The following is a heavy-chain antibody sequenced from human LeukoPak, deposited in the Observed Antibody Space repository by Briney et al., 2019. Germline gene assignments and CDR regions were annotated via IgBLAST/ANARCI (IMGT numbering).Heavy chain of an antibody. D-gene: IGHD6-6*01. CDR2: IYTSGTT. J-gene: IGHJ6*03. V-gene: IGHV4-61*02. Sequence: SSQTLSLTCTVSGGSVRRGNYYWTWIRQPAGSGLEWIGRIYTSGTTDYNPSLRTRVTILVDASRNQFSLNLSSVTAADTAVYYCARWSGSVTARNYYYYMDVWGEGTTVTVS. CDR1: GGSVRRGNYY. CDR3: ARWSGSVTARNYYYYMDV.